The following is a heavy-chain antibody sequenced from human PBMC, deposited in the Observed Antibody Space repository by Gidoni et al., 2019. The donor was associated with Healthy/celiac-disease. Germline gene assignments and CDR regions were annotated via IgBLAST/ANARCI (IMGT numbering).Heavy chain of an antibody. CDR3: ARDTYSSSWTDYYYYGMDV. V-gene: IGHV4-34*01. J-gene: IGHJ6*02. CDR2: INHSGST. Sequence: QVQLQQWGAGLLKPSETLSLTCPVYGGSFSGYYWSWIRQPPGKGLEWIGEINHSGSTNYNPSLKSRVTISVDTSKNQFSLKLSSVTAADTAVYYCARDTYSSSWTDYYYYGMDVWGQGTTVTVSS. CDR1: GGSFSGYY. D-gene: IGHD6-13*01.